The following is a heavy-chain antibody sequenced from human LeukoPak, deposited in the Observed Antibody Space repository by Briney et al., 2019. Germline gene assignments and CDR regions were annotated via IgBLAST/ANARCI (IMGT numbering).Heavy chain of an antibody. CDR2: ISSSSSYI. CDR3: AKGITSPSTGRDFDY. V-gene: IGHV3-21*04. CDR1: GFTFSSYS. J-gene: IGHJ4*02. D-gene: IGHD2-2*01. Sequence: NPGGSLRLSCAASGFTFSSYSMNWVRQAPGKGLEWVSSISSSSSYIYYADSVKGRFTISRDNAKNSLYLQMNSLRAEDTAVFYCAKGITSPSTGRDFDYWGQGTLVTVSS.